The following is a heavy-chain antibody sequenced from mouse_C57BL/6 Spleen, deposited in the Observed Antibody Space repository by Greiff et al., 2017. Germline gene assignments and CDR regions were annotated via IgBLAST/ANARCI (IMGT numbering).Heavy chain of an antibody. CDR1: GFNIKNTY. Sequence: VQLQQSVTELVRPGASVKLSCTASGFNIKNTYMHWVKQRPEQGLEWIGRIDPANGNTKYAQKFQGKATITADTSSNTAYLQLSSLTSEDTAIXYCARGMRSHWYFDVWGTGTTVTVSS. J-gene: IGHJ1*03. CDR3: ARGMRSHWYFDV. CDR2: IDPANGNT. V-gene: IGHV14-3*01.